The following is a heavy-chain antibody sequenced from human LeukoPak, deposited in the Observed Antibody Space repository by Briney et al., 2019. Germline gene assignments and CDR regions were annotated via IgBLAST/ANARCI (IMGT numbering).Heavy chain of an antibody. Sequence: ASVKVSCKASGYTFTSYAMHWVRQAPGQRLEWMGWINAGNGNTKYSQKFQGRVTITRDTSASTAYMELSSPRSEDTAVYYCARVGGPYYDILTGYYIDHGDIDYWGQGTLVTVSS. J-gene: IGHJ4*02. D-gene: IGHD3-9*01. CDR3: ARVGGPYYDILTGYYIDHGDIDY. CDR2: INAGNGNT. CDR1: GYTFTSYA. V-gene: IGHV1-3*01.